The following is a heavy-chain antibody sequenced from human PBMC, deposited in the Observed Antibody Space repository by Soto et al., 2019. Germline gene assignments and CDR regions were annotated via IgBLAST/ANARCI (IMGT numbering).Heavy chain of an antibody. CDR1: GYTFSSYG. CDR2: ISAYNGNT. CDR3: AIDRGYNWNYGWFDP. V-gene: IGHV1-18*01. J-gene: IGHJ5*02. D-gene: IGHD1-7*01. Sequence: QVQLVQSGAEVKKPGASVKVSCKASGYTFSSYGISWVRQAPGQGLEWMGRISAYNGNTNYAQKLQGRVTMTTDTSTSTAYMSRRSLRPDATAVYCCAIDRGYNWNYGWFDPWGQGTLVTVSS.